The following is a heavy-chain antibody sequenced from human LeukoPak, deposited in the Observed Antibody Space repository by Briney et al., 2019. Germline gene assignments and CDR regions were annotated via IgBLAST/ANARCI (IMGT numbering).Heavy chain of an antibody. CDR2: IWYDGSNK. D-gene: IGHD2-15*01. Sequence: GGPLRLSCAASGFTLSSYGMHWVRQAPGKGLEWVALIWYDGSNKYYTDSVKGRFTISRDNSKNTLYPQMNSLRAEDTAVYYCARGQYSPDYWGQGTLVTVSS. V-gene: IGHV3-33*01. J-gene: IGHJ4*02. CDR1: GFTLSSYG. CDR3: ARGQYSPDY.